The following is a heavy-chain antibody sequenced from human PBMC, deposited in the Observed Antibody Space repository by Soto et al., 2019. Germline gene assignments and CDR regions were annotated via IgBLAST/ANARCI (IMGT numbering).Heavy chain of an antibody. D-gene: IGHD3-16*02. CDR3: VLDHPVLVELSAGNY. J-gene: IGHJ4*02. V-gene: IGHV4-34*01. CDR1: GGSFSNYY. Sequence: QVQLQQWGAGLLKPSETLSLTCAVYGGSFSNYYWNWIRQPPGKGREWIGEINHSGTTNYNPSLKSRVTISVDMSKNQFSLKVRSVTAADTAVYYCVLDHPVLVELSAGNYWGQGTLVTVSS. CDR2: INHSGTT.